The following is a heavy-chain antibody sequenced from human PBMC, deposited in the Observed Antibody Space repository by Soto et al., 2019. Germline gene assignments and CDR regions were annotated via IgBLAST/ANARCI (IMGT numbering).Heavy chain of an antibody. CDR2: IIPIFGTA. J-gene: IGHJ4*02. Sequence: QVQLVQSGAEVKKPGSSVKVSCKASGGTFSSYAISWVRQAPGQGLEWMGGIIPIFGTANYAQKFQGRVTITADESTSTAYMELSSLRSEDTAVYYCARVGRYYYDSSGYSLGYWGQGTLVTVSS. CDR1: GGTFSSYA. V-gene: IGHV1-69*01. CDR3: ARVGRYYYDSSGYSLGY. D-gene: IGHD3-22*01.